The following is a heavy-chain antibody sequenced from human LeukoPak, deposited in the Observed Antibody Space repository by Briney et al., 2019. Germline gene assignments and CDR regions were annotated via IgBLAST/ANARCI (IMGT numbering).Heavy chain of an antibody. CDR1: GFTVSSNY. CDR3: VRDHMWGFDY. Sequence: GGSLRLSCAASGFTVSSNYMSWVRQAPGKGLEWVSYISDPTTVWYADSVRGRFTISRDYAKNSLDLQMNSLRDEDTAVYYCVRDHMWGFDYWGQGLLVTVSS. J-gene: IGHJ4*02. V-gene: IGHV3-69-1*01. D-gene: IGHD1-26*01. CDR2: ISDPTTV.